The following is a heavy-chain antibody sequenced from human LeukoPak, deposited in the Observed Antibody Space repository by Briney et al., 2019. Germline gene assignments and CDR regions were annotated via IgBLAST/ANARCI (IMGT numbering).Heavy chain of an antibody. Sequence: GGSLRLSCAASGFTFSSYSMNWVRQAPGKGLEWVSYISSSSSTIYYADSVKGRFTISRDNAKNSLYLQMNSLRAEDTAVYYCAWTYQLLHDAFDIWGQGTMVTVSS. J-gene: IGHJ3*02. V-gene: IGHV3-48*01. D-gene: IGHD2-2*01. CDR1: GFTFSSYS. CDR2: ISSSSSTI. CDR3: AWTYQLLHDAFDI.